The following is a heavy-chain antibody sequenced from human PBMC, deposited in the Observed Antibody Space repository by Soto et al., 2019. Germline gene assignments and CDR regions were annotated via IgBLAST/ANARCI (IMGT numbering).Heavy chain of an antibody. CDR2: TYYGSKWYN. V-gene: IGHV6-1*01. CDR3: ARDHEQWLVPTFDY. D-gene: IGHD6-19*01. Sequence: SQTLSLTCAISGDSVSSNSAAWNWIRQSPSRGLEWLGRTYYGSKWYNDYAVSVKSRITINPDTSKNQFSLQLNSVTPEDTAVYYCARDHEQWLVPTFDYWGQGTLVTVSS. CDR1: GDSVSSNSAA. J-gene: IGHJ4*02.